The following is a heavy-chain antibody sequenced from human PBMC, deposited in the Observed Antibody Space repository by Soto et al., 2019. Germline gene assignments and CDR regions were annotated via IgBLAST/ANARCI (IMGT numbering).Heavy chain of an antibody. CDR3: AKGQGYYYDASGYTFDY. J-gene: IGHJ4*02. CDR2: ISGSAINT. CDR1: GYTFSNYA. V-gene: IGHV3-23*01. D-gene: IGHD3-22*01. Sequence: AGSLRLSCAASGYTFSNYAMSWFRQAPGRGLEWVSAISGSAINTYYADSVRGRFTISRDNSKNTLYLQMNHLRAEDTAVYSCAKGQGYYYDASGYTFDYWGQGTLVTVSS.